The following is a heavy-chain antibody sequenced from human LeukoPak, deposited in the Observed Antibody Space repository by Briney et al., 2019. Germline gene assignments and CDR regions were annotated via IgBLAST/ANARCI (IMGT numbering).Heavy chain of an antibody. CDR3: ARDGSSGWYYYMDV. Sequence: ASVKVSCKASGYTFTSYDINWVRQVTGQGLEWMGWMNPKSGNTGYAQKFQGRVTITADESTSTAYRELSSLRSEDTAVYYCARDGSSGWYYYMDVWGKGTTVTISS. V-gene: IGHV1-8*03. J-gene: IGHJ6*03. CDR2: MNPKSGNT. CDR1: GYTFTSYD. D-gene: IGHD6-19*01.